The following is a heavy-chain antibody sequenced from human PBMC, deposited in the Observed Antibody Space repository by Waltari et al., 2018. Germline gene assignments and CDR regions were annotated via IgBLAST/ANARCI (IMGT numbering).Heavy chain of an antibody. CDR3: ARYSNCGGDCLGAFDI. J-gene: IGHJ3*02. V-gene: IGHV4-4*09. CDR1: PGSISSYY. D-gene: IGHD2-21*01. Sequence: QVQLQPTGPGLVKPSETLSLTCTVSPGSISSYYWSWIRTANGKGLAWIGYIYTSGSTSYNPSLKSRVTISVDTSKNQFSLKLSSVTAADTAVYYCARYSNCGGDCLGAFDIWGQGTMVTVSS. CDR2: IYTSGST.